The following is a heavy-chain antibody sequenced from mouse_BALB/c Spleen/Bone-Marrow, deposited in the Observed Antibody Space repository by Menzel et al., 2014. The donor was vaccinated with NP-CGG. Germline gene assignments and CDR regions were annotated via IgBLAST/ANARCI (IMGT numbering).Heavy chain of an antibody. J-gene: IGHJ4*01. D-gene: IGHD2-3*01. CDR3: ARRRDGPYAMDY. Sequence: EVKLQESGGGLVQPGGSRKLSCAASGFTFSSYGMSWVRQTPDKRLEWVATINNGSSYTFYPDSVKGRFTISRDNAKNTLYLQMSSLKSEDTAMYYCARRRDGPYAMDYWGQGTSVTVSS. CDR2: INNGSSYT. CDR1: GFTFSSYG. V-gene: IGHV5-6*03.